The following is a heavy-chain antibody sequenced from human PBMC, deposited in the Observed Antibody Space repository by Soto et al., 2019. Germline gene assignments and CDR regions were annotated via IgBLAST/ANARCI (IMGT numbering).Heavy chain of an antibody. J-gene: IGHJ6*02. Sequence: GSSVKVSCKASGGTFSSYAISWVRQAPGQGLEWMGGIIPIFGTANYAQKFQGRVTITADASTSTAYMELSSLRSEDTAVYYCARVGDWQPDYYYYYGMDVWGQGTTVTVSS. CDR2: IIPIFGTA. CDR3: ARVGDWQPDYYYYYGMDV. D-gene: IGHD2-21*01. V-gene: IGHV1-69*13. CDR1: GGTFSSYA.